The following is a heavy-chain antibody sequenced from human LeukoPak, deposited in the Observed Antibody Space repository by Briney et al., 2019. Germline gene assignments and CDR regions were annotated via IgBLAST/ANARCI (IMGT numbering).Heavy chain of an antibody. D-gene: IGHD3-10*01. CDR2: INPNSGGT. CDR3: AREGITMVRGVHYYYYGMDV. J-gene: IGHJ6*02. CDR1: GYTFTDYY. V-gene: IGHV1-2*02. Sequence: GASVKVSCKASGYTFTDYYMHWVRQAPGQGLEWMGWINPNSGGTNYAQKFQGRVTMTRDTSISTAYMELSRLRSDDTAVYYCAREGITMVRGVHYYYYGMDVWGQGTTVTVSS.